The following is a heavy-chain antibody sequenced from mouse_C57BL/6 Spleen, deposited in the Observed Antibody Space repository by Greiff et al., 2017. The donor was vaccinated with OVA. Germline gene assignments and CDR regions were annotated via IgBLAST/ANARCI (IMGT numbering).Heavy chain of an antibody. D-gene: IGHD2-2*01. CDR2: ISDGGSYT. J-gene: IGHJ3*01. CDR1: GFTFSSYA. V-gene: IGHV5-4*01. Sequence: EVQLVESGGGLVKPGGSLKFSCAASGFTFSSYAMSWVRQTPEKRLEWVATISDGGSYTYYPDNVKGRSTITRDNAKNNLYLQMSHLKSEDTAVYYFARGGNGYLAWFAYWGQGTLVTVSA. CDR3: ARGGNGYLAWFAY.